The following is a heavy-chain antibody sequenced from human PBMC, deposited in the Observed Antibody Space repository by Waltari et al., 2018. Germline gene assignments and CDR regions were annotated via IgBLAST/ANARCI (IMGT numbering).Heavy chain of an antibody. CDR1: GGTFSSYA. CDR2: TIPIFGTP. V-gene: IGHV1-69*01. D-gene: IGHD1-26*01. J-gene: IGHJ3*02. CDR3: AREVGEHTTRSYFVDI. Sequence: QVQLVQSGAEVKKPGSSVKVSCKASGGTFSSYAISWVRQAPGQGLEWMGRTIPIFGTPNYAQKFQGRVTITADESTSTAYMELSSLRSEDTAVYYCAREVGEHTTRSYFVDIWGQGTMVTVSS.